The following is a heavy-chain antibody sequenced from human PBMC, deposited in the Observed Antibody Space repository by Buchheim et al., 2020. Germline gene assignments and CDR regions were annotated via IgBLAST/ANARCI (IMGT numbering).Heavy chain of an antibody. CDR1: GFTFSSYW. CDR3: AREGYCSGGSCYSGYYYGMDV. V-gene: IGHV3-7*01. CDR2: IKQDGSEK. J-gene: IGHJ6*02. D-gene: IGHD2-15*01. Sequence: EVQLVESGGGLVQPGGSLRLSCAASGFTFSSYWMSWVRQAPGKGLEWVANIKQDGSEKYYVDSVKGRFTISRDNAKNSLYLQMNSLRAEDTAVYYCAREGYCSGGSCYSGYYYGMDVWGQGTT.